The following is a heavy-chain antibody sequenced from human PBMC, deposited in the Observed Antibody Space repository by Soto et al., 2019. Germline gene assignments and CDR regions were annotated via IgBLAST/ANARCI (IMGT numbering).Heavy chain of an antibody. J-gene: IGHJ4*02. CDR3: AKDPSTGSADF. D-gene: IGHD3-9*01. CDR1: GFSFKDFG. V-gene: IGHV3-23*01. CDR2: IHRESTNT. Sequence: PGVPLRLSFAASGFSFKDFGMTWVRQAPGKGLEWVSTIHRESTNTHYADSVKGRFTISRDNSKDTLYLEMNSLRAEDTAIYFCAKDPSTGSADFWGQGTLVTVSS.